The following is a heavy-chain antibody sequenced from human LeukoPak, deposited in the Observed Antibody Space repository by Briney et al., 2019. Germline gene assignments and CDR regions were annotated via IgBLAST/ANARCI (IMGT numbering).Heavy chain of an antibody. D-gene: IGHD3-9*01. CDR1: GYSFTSHY. CDR2: INPSGSST. J-gene: IGHJ4*02. V-gene: IGHV1-46*01. CDR3: ATSGNDILTGYPDDH. Sequence: GASVKVSCKASGYSFTSHYMHWVRQAPGQGLEWLGLINPSGSSTLYAQKFQGRVTMTRDMSTTTDYMELSSLRSEDTAVYYCATSGNDILTGYPDDHWGQGTLVTVSS.